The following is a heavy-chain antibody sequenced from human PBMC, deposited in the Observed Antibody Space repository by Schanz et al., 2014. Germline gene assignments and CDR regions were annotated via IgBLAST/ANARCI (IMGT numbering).Heavy chain of an antibody. CDR1: GYTLTAYY. Sequence: QVQLMQSGAEVRKPGASVRVSCKASGYTLTAYYMHWVRQAPGQGLEWMGWINPDSGGTNYAQKFQGRVTMTRDMSINTAYMELSRLRSDDTSVYYCAREGTVIRGLSGWFDPWGQGTLVTVSS. CDR3: AREGTVIRGLSGWFDP. V-gene: IGHV1-2*02. J-gene: IGHJ5*02. CDR2: INPDSGGT. D-gene: IGHD3-10*01.